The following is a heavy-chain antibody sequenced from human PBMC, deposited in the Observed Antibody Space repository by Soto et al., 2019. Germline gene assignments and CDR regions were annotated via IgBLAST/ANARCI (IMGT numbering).Heavy chain of an antibody. D-gene: IGHD1-20*01. Sequence: QITLKESGPTLVRPTQTLTLTCTFSGFSLSTGGVGVAWIRQPPGKALEWLAVIYWDDDKRYSPSLKSRLTITKDTSKNQVVLTMTNMDPLDTGTYDCAHRITSPFDYWGQGTLVTVSS. V-gene: IGHV2-5*02. CDR3: AHRITSPFDY. J-gene: IGHJ4*02. CDR2: IYWDDDK. CDR1: GFSLSTGGVG.